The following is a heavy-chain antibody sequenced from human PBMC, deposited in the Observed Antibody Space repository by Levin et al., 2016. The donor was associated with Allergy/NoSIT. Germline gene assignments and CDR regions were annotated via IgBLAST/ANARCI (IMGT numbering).Heavy chain of an antibody. Sequence: GGSLRLSCAPSGFTFSDRGFHWVRQAPGKGLEWVAVIWYDGSHAYYAESVKGRFTISRDNSKKTVSLQMTRVTIEDTAIYYCARNYGQQFVREWYFDLWGRGALVTVSS. V-gene: IGHV3-30*19. D-gene: IGHD6-13*01. CDR3: ARNYGQQFVREWYFDL. CDR2: IWYDGSHA. CDR1: GFTFSDRG. J-gene: IGHJ2*01.